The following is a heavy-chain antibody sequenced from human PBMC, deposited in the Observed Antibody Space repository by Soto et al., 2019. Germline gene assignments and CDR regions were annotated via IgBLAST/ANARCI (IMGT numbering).Heavy chain of an antibody. CDR3: AKSIAAAGTPYNWFDP. CDR1: GYTFTGYY. D-gene: IGHD6-13*01. CDR2: INPNSGGT. V-gene: IGHV1-2*02. Sequence: GASVKVSCKASGYTFTGYYMHWVRQAPGQGLEWMGWINPNSGGTNYAQKFQGRVTMTRDTSISTAYMELSRLRSDDTAVYYCAKSIAAAGTPYNWFDPWGQGTLVTVSS. J-gene: IGHJ5*02.